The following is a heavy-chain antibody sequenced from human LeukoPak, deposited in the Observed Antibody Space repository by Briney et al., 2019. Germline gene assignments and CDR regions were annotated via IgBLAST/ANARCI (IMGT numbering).Heavy chain of an antibody. CDR3: ARDLYYYGSGSLYFDY. V-gene: IGHV4-61*02. CDR1: GGSISSGSYY. Sequence: SETLSLTCTVSGGSISSGSYYWSWIRQPAGKGLEWIGRIYTSGSTNYNPSLKSRVTMSVDTSKNQFSLKLSSVTAADTAVYYCARDLYYYGSGSLYFDYWGQGTLVTVSS. J-gene: IGHJ4*02. CDR2: IYTSGST. D-gene: IGHD3-10*01.